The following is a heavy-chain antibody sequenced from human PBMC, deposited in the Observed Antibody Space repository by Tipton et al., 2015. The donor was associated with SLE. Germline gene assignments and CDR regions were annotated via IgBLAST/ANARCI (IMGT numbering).Heavy chain of an antibody. D-gene: IGHD1-1*01. CDR1: GFTVSSNY. CDR2: ISWNSGNI. CDR3: AKELNGGCPSSNYGMDL. V-gene: IGHV3-9*01. Sequence: SLRLSCAASGFTVSSNYMSWVRQAPGKGLEWVSGISWNSGNIGYADSVKGRFTISRDNAKNSLYLQMDSLRAEDTALYYCAKELNGGCPSSNYGMDLWGQGTTVTVSS. J-gene: IGHJ6*02.